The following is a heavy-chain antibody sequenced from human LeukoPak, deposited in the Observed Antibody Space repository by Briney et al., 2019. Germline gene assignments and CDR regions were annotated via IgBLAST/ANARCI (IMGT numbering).Heavy chain of an antibody. CDR3: ARGLSHFDY. CDR2: IFHTGST. D-gene: IGHD6-19*01. CDR1: GYSISSGFY. J-gene: IGHJ4*02. Sequence: PSETLSLTCTVSGYSISSGFYWGWIRQSPGKGLEWIGNIFHTGSTYYNPSLKSRVTISVDTSKNQFSLKLGSVTAADTAVYYCARGLSHFDYWGQGTLVTVSS. V-gene: IGHV4-38-2*02.